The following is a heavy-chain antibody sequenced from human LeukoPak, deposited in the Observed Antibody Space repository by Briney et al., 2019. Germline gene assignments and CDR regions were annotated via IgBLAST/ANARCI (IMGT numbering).Heavy chain of an antibody. CDR3: ARDVAVPATAYFDY. D-gene: IGHD2-2*01. CDR1: GGSFNNYY. CDR2: IYYSGST. J-gene: IGHJ4*02. V-gene: IGHV4-59*01. Sequence: SETLSLTCAVYGGSFNNYYWSWIRQPPGKGLEWIGYIYYSGSTNYNPSLKSRVTISVDTSKNQFSLKLSSVTAADTAVYYCARDVAVPATAYFDYWGQGTLVTVSS.